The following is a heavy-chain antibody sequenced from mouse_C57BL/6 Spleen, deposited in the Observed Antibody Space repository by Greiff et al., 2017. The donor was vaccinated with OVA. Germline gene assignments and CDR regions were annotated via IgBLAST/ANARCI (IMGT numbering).Heavy chain of an antibody. J-gene: IGHJ1*03. V-gene: IGHV5-4*01. CDR1: GFSFSSYA. D-gene: IGHD1-1*01. CDR2: ISDGGSYT. CDR3: AREEGANGSSSWYFDV. Sequence: EVKVVESGGGLVKPGGSLKLSCAASGFSFSSYAMSWVRQTPEKRLEWVATISDGGSYTYYPDKVKGRFTISRDNATNNLYLQMSHLKSEDSAMYYCAREEGANGSSSWYFDVWGTGTPVTVSS.